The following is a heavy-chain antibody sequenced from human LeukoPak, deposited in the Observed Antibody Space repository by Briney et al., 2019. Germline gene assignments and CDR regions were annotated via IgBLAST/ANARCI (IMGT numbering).Heavy chain of an antibody. CDR2: ISGSGGST. CDR1: GFTFSSYA. D-gene: IGHD6-13*01. J-gene: IGHJ4*02. CDR3: ARTSSEFILEIGAAADPFDY. V-gene: IGHV3-23*01. Sequence: PGGSLRLSCAASGFTFSSYAMSWVRQAPGKGLGWVSDISGSGGSTYYADSVKGRFTISRDNSKNTLYLQMNSLRAEDTAVYYCARTSSEFILEIGAAADPFDYWGQGTLVTVSS.